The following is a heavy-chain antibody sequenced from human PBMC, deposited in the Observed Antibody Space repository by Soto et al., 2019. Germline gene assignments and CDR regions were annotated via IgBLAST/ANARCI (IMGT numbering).Heavy chain of an antibody. V-gene: IGHV2-5*02. CDR1: GFSLSTTTVG. D-gene: IGHD3-22*01. Sequence: SGPTLVNPTQTLTLTCTLSGFSLSTTTVGVGWIRQPPGKALEWLALIYWDDDRRYIPSLKNRLTISKDTSKNQVVLTMTNMDPVDTATYYCARIRLNSGYYFDYYYGMDVWGQGTTVTVSS. J-gene: IGHJ6*02. CDR3: ARIRLNSGYYFDYYYGMDV. CDR2: IYWDDDR.